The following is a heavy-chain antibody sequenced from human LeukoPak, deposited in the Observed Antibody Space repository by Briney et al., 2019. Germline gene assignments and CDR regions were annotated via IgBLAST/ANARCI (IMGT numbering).Heavy chain of an antibody. CDR2: IYHSGST. J-gene: IGHJ4*02. D-gene: IGHD2-2*01. CDR1: GYSISSGYY. V-gene: IGHV4-38-2*01. CDR3: ARFRDDCSSTSCYGYFDY. Sequence: SETLSLTCAVSGYSISSGYYWGWIRQPPGKGLEWIGSIYHSGSTYYNPSLKSRVTISVDTSKNQFSLKLSSVTAADTAVYYCARFRDDCSSTSCYGYFDYWAREPWSPSPQ.